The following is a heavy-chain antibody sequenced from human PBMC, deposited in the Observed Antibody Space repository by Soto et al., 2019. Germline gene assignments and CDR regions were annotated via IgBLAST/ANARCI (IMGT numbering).Heavy chain of an antibody. D-gene: IGHD3-10*02. V-gene: IGHV3-23*01. Sequence: EVQLLESGGGLVQPGGSLRLSCAASGFNFMTFAMSWVRLAPGKGLEWVSAISDSGYDTQYADSVQGRFTISRDNSKNTVFLVMNSLRAEDSAIYYCAKDLSGDYTDDPSDYWGQGTLVTVSS. J-gene: IGHJ4*02. CDR3: AKDLSGDYTDDPSDY. CDR2: ISDSGYDT. CDR1: GFNFMTFA.